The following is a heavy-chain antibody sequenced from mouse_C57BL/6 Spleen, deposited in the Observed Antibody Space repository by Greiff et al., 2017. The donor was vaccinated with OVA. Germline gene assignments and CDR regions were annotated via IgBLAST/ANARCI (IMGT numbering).Heavy chain of an antibody. J-gene: IGHJ1*03. CDR2: IDPNSGGT. V-gene: IGHV1-72*01. D-gene: IGHD2-4*01. CDR3: ARELLRYDYDVGWYFDV. CDR1: GYTFTSSW. Sequence: VQLQQPGAELVKPGASVKLSCKASGYTFTSSWMHWVKQRPGRGLEWIGRIDPNSGGTKYNEKFKSKATLTVDKPSSTAYMQLSSLTSEDSAVYYCARELLRYDYDVGWYFDVWGTGTTVTVSS.